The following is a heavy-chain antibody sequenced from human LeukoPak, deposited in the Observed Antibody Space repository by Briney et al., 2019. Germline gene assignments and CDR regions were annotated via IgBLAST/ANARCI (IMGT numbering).Heavy chain of an antibody. J-gene: IGHJ4*02. V-gene: IGHV4-34*01. CDR3: ARGGYGSGSYSPFDY. CDR1: GGSFSGYY. D-gene: IGHD3-10*01. CDR2: INHSGST. Sequence: SETLSLTCAVYGGSFSGYYWSWIRQPPGKGLEWIGEINHSGSTNYNPSLKSRVTISVDTSKNQFSLKLSSVTAADTAVYYCARGGYGSGSYSPFDYWGQGTLVIVSS.